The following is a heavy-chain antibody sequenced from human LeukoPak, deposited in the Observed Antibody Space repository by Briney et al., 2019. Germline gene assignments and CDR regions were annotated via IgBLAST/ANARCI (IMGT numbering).Heavy chain of an antibody. CDR2: IYTSGST. D-gene: IGHD3-22*01. Sequence: ETLSLTCTVSGGSISSYYWSWIRQPAGKGLEWIGRIYTSGSTNYNPSLKSRVTMSVDTSKNQFSLKLSSVTAADTAVYYCARVAPYYYDSSGYYDYWGQGTLVTVSS. CDR1: GGSISSYY. V-gene: IGHV4-4*07. J-gene: IGHJ4*02. CDR3: ARVAPYYYDSSGYYDY.